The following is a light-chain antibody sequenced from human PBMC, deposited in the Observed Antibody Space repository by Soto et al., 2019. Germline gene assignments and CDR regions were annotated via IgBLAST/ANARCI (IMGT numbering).Light chain of an antibody. Sequence: QSVLTQPPSASGTPGQRVTISCSGSSSNIGSNTVNWYQQIPGTAPKLLIYSNIQRPSGVPDRFSGSKSGTSASLAISGLQSGDEADYYCAAWDDSLNGPVFGTGTKVTVL. CDR1: SSNIGSNT. CDR2: SNI. J-gene: IGLJ1*01. CDR3: AAWDDSLNGPV. V-gene: IGLV1-44*01.